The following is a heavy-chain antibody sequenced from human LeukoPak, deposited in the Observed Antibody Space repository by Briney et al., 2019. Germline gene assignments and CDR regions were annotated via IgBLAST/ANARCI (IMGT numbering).Heavy chain of an antibody. V-gene: IGHV3-30-3*01. CDR1: GFTFSSYT. Sequence: GGSLRLSCAASGFTFSSYTMHWVRQAPGKGLEWVAVISYDGSNKYYADSVKGRFTISRDNSENTLYLQMNSLRADDTAVYYCAREVHGYSFDYWGQGTLVTVSS. J-gene: IGHJ4*02. D-gene: IGHD3-22*01. CDR2: ISYDGSNK. CDR3: AREVHGYSFDY.